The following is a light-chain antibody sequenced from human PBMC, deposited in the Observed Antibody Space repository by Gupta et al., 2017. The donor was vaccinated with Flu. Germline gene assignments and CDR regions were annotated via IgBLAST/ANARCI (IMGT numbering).Light chain of an antibody. Sequence: SYELTQPPSVSVSPGQTASIPCSGDTLGNKYAVWYQQKPGQSPVLLIHQDTQRPSGIPERFSGSKSGNTATLTISGTQAMDEADYYCEAWDSSTVWVFGGGTKLTVL. CDR3: EAWDSSTVWV. J-gene: IGLJ3*02. CDR1: TLGNKY. V-gene: IGLV3-1*01. CDR2: QDT.